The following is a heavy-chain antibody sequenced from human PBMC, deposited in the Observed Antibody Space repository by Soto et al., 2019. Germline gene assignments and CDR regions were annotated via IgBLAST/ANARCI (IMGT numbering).Heavy chain of an antibody. CDR1: GDSVYSNSAA. V-gene: IGHV6-1*01. Sequence: SQTLSLTCAISGDSVYSNSAALNRIRQCPSRGLEWLGRTYYRSKWYNDYAVSVKSRITINPDTSKNKFCLQLNSVSTELTAVYFCERGGQWLVCDWFGCSGQGNLGTVSS. D-gene: IGHD6-19*01. CDR2: TYYRSKWYN. CDR3: ERGGQWLVCDWFGC. J-gene: IGHJ5*01.